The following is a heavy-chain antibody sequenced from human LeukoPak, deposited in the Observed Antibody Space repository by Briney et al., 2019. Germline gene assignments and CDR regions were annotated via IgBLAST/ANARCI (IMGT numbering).Heavy chain of an antibody. V-gene: IGHV1-69*13. J-gene: IGHJ6*02. D-gene: IGHD4-17*01. CDR1: GGTFSSYA. CDR2: IIPIFGTA. CDR3: ASPYGDKDYYYYGMDV. Sequence: SVKVSCKASGGTFSSYAISWVRQAPGQGLEWMGGIIPIFGTANYAQKFQGRVTITADESTSTAYMELSSLRSEDTAVYYCASPYGDKDYYYYGMDVWGQGTTVTISS.